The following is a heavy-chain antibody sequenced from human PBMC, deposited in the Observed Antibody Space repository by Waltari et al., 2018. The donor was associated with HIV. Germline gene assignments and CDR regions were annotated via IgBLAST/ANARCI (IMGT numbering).Heavy chain of an antibody. CDR2: IAYDGSAK. CDR3: ARDSTSMVSYFDY. D-gene: IGHD5-18*01. CDR1: GFTFSSFA. Sequence: QVHLVESGGGVVQPGRSLRLSCSASGFTFSSFAMHWVSQSPGKGLEWVALIAYDGSAKDYADSVKGRFTIYRDNSKNTLYLQMKKLGTDDTAVFFCARDSTSMVSYFDYWGRGILVTVSS. V-gene: IGHV3-30-3*01. J-gene: IGHJ4*02.